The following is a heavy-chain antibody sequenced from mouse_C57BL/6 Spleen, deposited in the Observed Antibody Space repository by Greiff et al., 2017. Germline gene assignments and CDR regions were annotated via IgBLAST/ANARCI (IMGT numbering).Heavy chain of an antibody. J-gene: IGHJ4*01. V-gene: IGHV1-64*01. D-gene: IGHD2-4*01. CDR3: ARRDYDYGEAMDY. CDR1: GYTFTSYW. Sequence: QVQLKQPGAELVKPGASVKLSCKASGYTFTSYWMHWVKQRPGQGLEWIGMIHPNSGSTNYNEKFKSKATLTVDKSSSTAYMQLSSLTSEDSAVYYGARRDYDYGEAMDYWGQGTSVTVSS. CDR2: IHPNSGST.